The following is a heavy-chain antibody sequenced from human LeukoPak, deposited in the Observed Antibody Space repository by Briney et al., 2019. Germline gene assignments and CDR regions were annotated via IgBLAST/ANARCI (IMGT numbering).Heavy chain of an antibody. CDR3: ASDYIFDY. CDR1: GFTFSSYA. V-gene: IGHV3-30-3*01. CDR2: ISYDGSNK. J-gene: IGHJ4*02. Sequence: PGGSLRLSCVASGFTFSSYAMHWVRQAPGKGLEWVAVISYDGSNKYYADSVKGRFTISRDNSKNTLYLQMNSLRAEDTAVYYCASDYIFDYWGQGTLVTVSS.